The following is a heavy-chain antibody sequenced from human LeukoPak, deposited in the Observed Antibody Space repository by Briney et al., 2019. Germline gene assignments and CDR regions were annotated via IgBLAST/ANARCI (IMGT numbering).Heavy chain of an antibody. CDR3: AKGRYLAYDGSGYYEGPYYFDY. Sequence: GGSLRLSCAASGFTFSSYAMSWVRQAPGKGLEWVSAISGSGGSTYYADSVKGRFTISRDNSKNTLYLQMNSLRAEDTAVYYCAKGRYLAYDGSGYYEGPYYFDYWGQGTLVTVSS. V-gene: IGHV3-23*01. J-gene: IGHJ4*02. CDR2: ISGSGGST. D-gene: IGHD3-22*01. CDR1: GFTFSSYA.